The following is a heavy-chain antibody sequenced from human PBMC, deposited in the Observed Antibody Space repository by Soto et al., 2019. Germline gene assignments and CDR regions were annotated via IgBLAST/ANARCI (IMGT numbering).Heavy chain of an antibody. V-gene: IGHV4-30-2*01. CDR3: ASGPMVRGVIRWFDP. D-gene: IGHD3-10*01. J-gene: IGHJ5*02. CDR1: GGSISSGGYA. CDR2: IYHSGST. Sequence: SETLSLTCAVSGGSISSGGYAWSWIRQPPGKGLEWIGYIYHSGSTYYNPSLKSRVTISVDRSKNQFSLKLSSVTAADTAVYYCASGPMVRGVIRWFDPWGQGTLVTVSS.